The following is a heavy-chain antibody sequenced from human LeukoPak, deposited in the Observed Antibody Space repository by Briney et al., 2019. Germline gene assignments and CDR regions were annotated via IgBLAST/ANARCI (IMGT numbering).Heavy chain of an antibody. V-gene: IGHV1-18*01. CDR3: AREELGGEVDY. CDR2: ISANNGNT. D-gene: IGHD7-27*01. J-gene: IGHJ4*02. CDR1: GYIFTSYG. Sequence: ASVKVSCKASGYIFTSYGISWVRQAPGQGLEWMGWISANNGNTNYAQKLQGRVTMTTDTSTSTAYMELRSLRSDDTAVYYCAREELGGEVDYWGQGTLVTVSS.